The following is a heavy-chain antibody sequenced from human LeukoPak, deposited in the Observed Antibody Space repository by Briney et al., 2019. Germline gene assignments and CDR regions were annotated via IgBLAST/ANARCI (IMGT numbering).Heavy chain of an antibody. J-gene: IGHJ4*02. Sequence: AGGSLRLSCAASGFTFSSSAMNWVRQSPGRGLEWVSSISGDGGSTYYAASVKGRFTISRDSSKNTLSLQMSSLRVDDSALYFCARSGRASSTWSRERFDTWGQGSLVTVSS. D-gene: IGHD6-13*01. CDR3: ARSGRASSTWSRERFDT. CDR2: ISGDGGST. CDR1: GFTFSSSA. V-gene: IGHV3-23*01.